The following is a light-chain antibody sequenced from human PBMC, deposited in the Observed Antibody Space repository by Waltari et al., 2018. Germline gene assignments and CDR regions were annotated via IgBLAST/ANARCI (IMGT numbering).Light chain of an antibody. Sequence: QSALTQPASVSGSPGQSITISCTGTSSDVGSYNLVSWYQKHPVKAPKLMIYEVSKRPSVFSHRFSGSKSGNMASLTISGLQAEDEADHYCCSYAGSPWVFGGGTKLTVL. V-gene: IGLV2-23*02. CDR3: CSYAGSPWV. J-gene: IGLJ3*02. CDR1: SSDVGSYNL. CDR2: EVS.